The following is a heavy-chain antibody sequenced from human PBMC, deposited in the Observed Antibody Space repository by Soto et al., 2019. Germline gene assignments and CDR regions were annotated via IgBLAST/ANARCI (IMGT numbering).Heavy chain of an antibody. V-gene: IGHV3-21*01. CDR3: VRQQYDFLVDP. J-gene: IGHJ5*02. Sequence: WGFLRHSCTASGFRFISYNMNWVRQAPGRGLEWVSSIDASSTHIYYADSVKGRFTISRDNGKSSLYLQMDSLRAEDTALYYCVRQQYDFLVDPWGQGTLVTVSS. CDR1: GFRFISYN. D-gene: IGHD3-16*01. CDR2: IDASSTHI.